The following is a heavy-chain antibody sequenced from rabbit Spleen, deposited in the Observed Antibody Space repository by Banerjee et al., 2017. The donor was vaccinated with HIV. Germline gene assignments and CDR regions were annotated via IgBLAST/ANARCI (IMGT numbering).Heavy chain of an antibody. D-gene: IGHD6-1*01. V-gene: IGHV1S45*01. J-gene: IGHJ4*01. Sequence: QEQLEESGGDLVKPEGSLTLTCTASGFSFSGSYWICWVRQAPGKGLEWIGCIGSGSGRTYYASWVNGRFTITRSTSLNTVTLQLTSLTAADTATYFCARERSASMVMAFNLWGPGTLVTVS. CDR2: IGSGSGRT. CDR1: GFSFSGSYW. CDR3: ARERSASMVMAFNL.